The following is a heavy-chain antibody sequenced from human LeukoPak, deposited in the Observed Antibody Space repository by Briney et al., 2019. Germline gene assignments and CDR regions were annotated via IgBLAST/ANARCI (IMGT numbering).Heavy chain of an antibody. CDR2: IYYSGST. J-gene: IGHJ4*02. CDR3: ARQGDYGDYVHY. Sequence: PSETLSLTCTVSGGSISSYYWSRIRQPPGKGLEWIGYIYYSGSTNYNPSLKSRVTISVDTSKNQFSLKLSSVTAADTAVYYCARQGDYGDYVHYWGQGTLVTVSS. CDR1: GGSISSYY. D-gene: IGHD4-17*01. V-gene: IGHV4-59*08.